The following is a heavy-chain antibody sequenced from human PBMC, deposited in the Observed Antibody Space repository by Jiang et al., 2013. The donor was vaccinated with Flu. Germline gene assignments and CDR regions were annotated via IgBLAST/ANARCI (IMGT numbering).Heavy chain of an antibody. CDR2: SHPTFWLLS. Sequence: EWMGGSHPTFWLLSNYAQKFQGRVTIIADKSTNTAYLELSSLRSEDTAVYYCAKGAWGYSYGPFDYWGQGTLVTVAS. J-gene: IGHJ4*02. V-gene: IGHV1-69*17. D-gene: IGHD5-18*01. CDR3: AKGAWGYSYGPFDY.